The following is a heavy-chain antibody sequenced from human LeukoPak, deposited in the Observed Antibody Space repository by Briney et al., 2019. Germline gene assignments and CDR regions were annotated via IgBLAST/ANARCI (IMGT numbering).Heavy chain of an antibody. CDR1: GYTFTSYG. J-gene: IGHJ4*02. V-gene: IGHV1-18*01. D-gene: IGHD3-10*01. CDR3: ARTEFLWFGELLSARFDY. CDR2: ISVYNGNT. Sequence: GASVKVSCKASGYTFTSYGISWVRQAPGQGLEWMGWISVYNGNTNYAQKLQGRVTMTTDTSTSTAYMELRSLRSDDTAVYYCARTEFLWFGELLSARFDYWGQGTLVTVSS.